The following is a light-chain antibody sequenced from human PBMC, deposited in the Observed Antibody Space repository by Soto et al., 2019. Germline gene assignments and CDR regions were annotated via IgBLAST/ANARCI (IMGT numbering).Light chain of an antibody. CDR1: SSDVGSYNL. CDR3: CSYAGSDVV. CDR2: EGS. J-gene: IGLJ2*01. Sequence: QSALTQPASVSGSPEQSITISCTGTSSDVGSYNLVSWYQQHPGKAPKLMIYEGSKRPSGVSNRFSGSKSGNTASLTISGLQAEDEADYYCCSYAGSDVVFGGGTKLTVL. V-gene: IGLV2-23*01.